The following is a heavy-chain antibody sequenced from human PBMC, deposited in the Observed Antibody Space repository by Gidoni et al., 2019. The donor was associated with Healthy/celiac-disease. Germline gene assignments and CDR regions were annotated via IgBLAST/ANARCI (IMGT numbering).Heavy chain of an antibody. CDR2: ISSSGSTI. CDR3: ATAGDGYNFLGGMYYYYGMDV. Sequence: EVQLVESGGGLVQPGGSLRLSCAASGFTFSSYEMNWVRQAPGKGLEWVSYISSSGSTIYYADSVKGRFTISRDNAKNSLYLQMNSLRAEDTAVYYCATAGDGYNFLGGMYYYYGMDVWGQGTTVTVSS. V-gene: IGHV3-48*03. D-gene: IGHD5-12*01. J-gene: IGHJ6*02. CDR1: GFTFSSYE.